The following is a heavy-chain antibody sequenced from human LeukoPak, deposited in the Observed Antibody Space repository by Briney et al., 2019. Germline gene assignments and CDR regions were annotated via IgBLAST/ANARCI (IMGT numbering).Heavy chain of an antibody. CDR1: GGSISSYY. J-gene: IGHJ3*02. Sequence: SETLSLTCTVSGGSISSYYWSWIRQPPGKGLERIGYIYYSGSTNYNPSLKSRVTISVDTSKNQFSLKLSSVTAADTAVYYCARASDYYDSSGRDAFDIWGQGTMVTVSS. V-gene: IGHV4-59*01. CDR3: ARASDYYDSSGRDAFDI. CDR2: IYYSGST. D-gene: IGHD3-22*01.